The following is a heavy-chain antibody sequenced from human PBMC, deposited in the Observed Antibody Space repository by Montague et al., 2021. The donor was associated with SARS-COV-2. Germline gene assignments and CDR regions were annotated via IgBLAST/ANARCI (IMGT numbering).Heavy chain of an antibody. CDR1: GYSISDGYY. D-gene: IGHD3-3*01. Sequence: SETLSLTYTVSGYSISDGYYWVWIRQPPGKGLEWIGNIFQSGTTYYNPSLKRRSTMSVDTSKNQFSLKLSSVTAADTAVYYCAREHWENYYDFWSGTNLASDYPYYGMDVWGQGTTVTVSS. CDR2: IFQSGTT. V-gene: IGHV4-38-2*02. J-gene: IGHJ6*02. CDR3: AREHWENYYDFWSGTNLASDYPYYGMDV.